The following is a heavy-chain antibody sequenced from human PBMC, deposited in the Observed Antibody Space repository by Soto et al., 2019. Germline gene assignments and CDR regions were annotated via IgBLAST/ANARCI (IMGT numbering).Heavy chain of an antibody. J-gene: IGHJ6*02. D-gene: IGHD6-13*01. CDR2: IYYSGST. CDR3: ARDRSWSDYYYGMDV. CDR1: GGSVSSGSYY. V-gene: IGHV4-61*01. Sequence: PSETLSLTCTVSGGSVSSGSYYWSWIRQPPGKGLEWIGYIYYSGSTNYNPSLKSRVTISVDTSKNQFSLKLSSVTAADTAVYYCARDRSWSDYYYGMDVWGQGTTLTVSS.